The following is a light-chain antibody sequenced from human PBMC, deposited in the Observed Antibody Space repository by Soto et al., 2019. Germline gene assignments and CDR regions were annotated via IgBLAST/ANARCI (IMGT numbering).Light chain of an antibody. Sequence: AIPLTQSPSSLYPAVGDGVTLTCRASQGISSYLAWYQQKPGKAPKLLIYAASSLESGVPSRFSGGGSGTEFTLTISSLQPDEFAIYYCQQYINYPWTVGQGTKVDIK. CDR3: QQYINYPWT. CDR2: AAS. V-gene: IGKV1D-13*01. J-gene: IGKJ1*01. CDR1: QGISSY.